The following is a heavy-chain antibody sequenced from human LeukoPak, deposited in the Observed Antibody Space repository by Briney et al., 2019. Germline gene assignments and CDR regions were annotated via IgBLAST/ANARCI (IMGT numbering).Heavy chain of an antibody. D-gene: IGHD6-25*01. CDR3: ARVPAKTPKYSSGLYYFDY. V-gene: IGHV4-38-2*01. CDR2: IYHSGST. Sequence: PSETLSLTCAVSGYSISSGYYWGWIRQPPGKGLEWIGSIYHSGSTYYNPSLKSRVTISVDTSKNQFSLKLSSVTAADTAVYYCARVPAKTPKYSSGLYYFDYWGQGTLVTVSS. J-gene: IGHJ4*02. CDR1: GYSISSGYY.